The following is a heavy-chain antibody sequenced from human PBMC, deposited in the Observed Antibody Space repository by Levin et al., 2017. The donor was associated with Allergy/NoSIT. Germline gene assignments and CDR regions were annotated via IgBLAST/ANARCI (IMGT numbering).Heavy chain of an antibody. D-gene: IGHD2-15*01. CDR3: AKVRAAVVAAINY. V-gene: IGHV3-23*01. CDR2: ISGSGDST. J-gene: IGHJ4*02. CDR1: GFTFSNYA. Sequence: SCAASGFTFSNYAMTWVRQAPEKGLKWVSAISGSGDSTDYADSVKGRFTISRDNSKNTVYLQMNSLRAEDTAVYYCAKVRAAVVAAINYWGQETLVTVSS.